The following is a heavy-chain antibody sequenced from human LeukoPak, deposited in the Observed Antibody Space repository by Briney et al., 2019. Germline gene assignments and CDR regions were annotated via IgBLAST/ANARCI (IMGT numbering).Heavy chain of an antibody. D-gene: IGHD3-22*01. Sequence: ALVKVSCKASGYTLTDYYMHWVRQAPGQGLEWMGRINPNSGGTNYAQKFQGRVTTTRDTSISTVYMELSRLRSDDTAVYYCARVGYYESSGYYEYWGQGTLVTVSS. CDR1: GYTLTDYY. V-gene: IGHV1-2*06. CDR2: INPNSGGT. CDR3: ARVGYYESSGYYEY. J-gene: IGHJ4*02.